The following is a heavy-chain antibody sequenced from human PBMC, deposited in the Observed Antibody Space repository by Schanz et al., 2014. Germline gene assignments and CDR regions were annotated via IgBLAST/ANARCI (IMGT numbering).Heavy chain of an antibody. V-gene: IGHV3-30*03. Sequence: VQLVESGGGVVQPGRSLRLSCAASGFTFSSYGMHWVRQAPGKGLEWVAAMSYDGSIKYYGDSVKGRFTISRDNSKNTLYLHMNTLRSEDTAVYYCARDSTPIDSVLVPNAVCSWRHGSLLAVSP. J-gene: IGHJ5*01. CDR1: GFTFSSYG. D-gene: IGHD2-8*02. CDR3: ARDSTPIDSVLVPNAVCS. CDR2: MSYDGSIK.